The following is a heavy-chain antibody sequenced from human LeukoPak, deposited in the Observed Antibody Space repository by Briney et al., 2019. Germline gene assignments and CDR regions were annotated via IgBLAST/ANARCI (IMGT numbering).Heavy chain of an antibody. V-gene: IGHV3-48*04. CDR1: GFTLSSYA. J-gene: IGHJ4*02. D-gene: IGHD3-22*01. CDR3: ARGNYYDSSVGY. CDR2: ISSSGSTI. Sequence: GGSLRLSCAASGFTLSSYAMNWVRQAPGKGLEWVSYISSSGSTIYYADSVKGRFTISRDNAKNSLYLQMNSLRTEDTAVYYCARGNYYDSSVGYWGQGTLVTVSS.